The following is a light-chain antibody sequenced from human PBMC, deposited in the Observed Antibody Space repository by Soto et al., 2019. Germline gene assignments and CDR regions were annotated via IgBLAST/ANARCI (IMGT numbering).Light chain of an antibody. CDR2: LEGSGNY. V-gene: IGLV4-60*02. CDR1: SGHSTSI. Sequence: QTVVTQSSSASATLGSSVKLTCTLSSGHSTSIIAWHQQQPGKARRYLMRLEGSGNYNKGSGIPDRFSGSSSGADRCLTISNLQFEDEADYYCETWDTNTRVFGGGTKLTVL. CDR3: ETWDTNTRV. J-gene: IGLJ2*01.